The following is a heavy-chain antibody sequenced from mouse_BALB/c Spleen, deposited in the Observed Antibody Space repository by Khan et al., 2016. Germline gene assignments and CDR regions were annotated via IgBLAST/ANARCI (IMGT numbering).Heavy chain of an antibody. Sequence: EVELVESGGGLVKPGGSLKLSCAASGFTFSSYAMSWVRQTPEKRLEWVATISSGGSYTYYPDSVKGRFTISRDTAKNTLYLQMSSRRSEYTAMYYCARGTTVVATGAMDYWGQGTSVTVSS. V-gene: IGHV5-9-1*01. CDR2: ISSGGSYT. CDR1: GFTFSSYA. J-gene: IGHJ4*01. D-gene: IGHD1-1*01. CDR3: ARGTTVVATGAMDY.